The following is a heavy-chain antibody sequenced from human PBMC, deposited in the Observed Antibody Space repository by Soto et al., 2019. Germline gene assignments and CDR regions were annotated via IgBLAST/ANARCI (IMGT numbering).Heavy chain of an antibody. J-gene: IGHJ4*02. D-gene: IGHD6-19*01. V-gene: IGHV1-8*01. Sequence: QVQLVQSGAEVKKPGASVKVSCKASGYTFTSYDINWVRQATGQGLEWMGWMNPNSGNTVYAQKFQGRVTRTRNTSVSTAYMELSSLRSEDTAVYYCARERSSGWYVDYWGQGTLVTVSS. CDR1: GYTFTSYD. CDR2: MNPNSGNT. CDR3: ARERSSGWYVDY.